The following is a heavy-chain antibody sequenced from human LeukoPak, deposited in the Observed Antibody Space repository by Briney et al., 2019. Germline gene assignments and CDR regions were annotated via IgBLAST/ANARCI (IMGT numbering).Heavy chain of an antibody. CDR3: AREGYYSGSWYGYFDY. CDR2: ISESGGST. J-gene: IGHJ4*02. D-gene: IGHD6-13*01. V-gene: IGHV3-23*01. CDR1: GFSFSIYA. Sequence: GGSLRLSCAASGFSFSIYAMTWVRQAPGKGLEWVSVISESGGSTYYADSVKGRFTISRDNSKNTLYLQMNSLRAEDTAVYYCAREGYYSGSWYGYFDYWGQGTLVTVSS.